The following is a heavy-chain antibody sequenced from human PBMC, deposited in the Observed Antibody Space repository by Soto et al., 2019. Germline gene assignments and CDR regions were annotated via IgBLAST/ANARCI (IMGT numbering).Heavy chain of an antibody. CDR2: INHCGSA. CDR3: AGDLHDGDYGAAHY. J-gene: IGHJ4*02. Sequence: QVQLQQWGAGLLKPSETLSLTCAVYGGSFRGYYWRWIRQPPGKGQEWIGDINHCGSANYNPSLNRRVTMSVDPSRNQFSLKLRSVTAADTAVYYCAGDLHDGDYGAAHYWGQETLVTVSS. CDR1: GGSFRGYY. V-gene: IGHV4-34*01. D-gene: IGHD4-17*01.